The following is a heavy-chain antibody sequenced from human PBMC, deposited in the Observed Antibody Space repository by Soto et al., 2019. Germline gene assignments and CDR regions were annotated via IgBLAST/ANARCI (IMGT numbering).Heavy chain of an antibody. Sequence: SETLSLTCTVSGGSISSGDYYWSWIRQPPGKGLEWIGYIYYSGSTYYNPSLKSRVTISVDTSKNQFSLKLSYVTAADTAVYYCAGQITMVRGGDAFDIWGQGTMVTVSS. CDR1: GGSISSGDYY. CDR3: AGQITMVRGGDAFDI. J-gene: IGHJ3*02. CDR2: IYYSGST. V-gene: IGHV4-30-4*01. D-gene: IGHD3-10*01.